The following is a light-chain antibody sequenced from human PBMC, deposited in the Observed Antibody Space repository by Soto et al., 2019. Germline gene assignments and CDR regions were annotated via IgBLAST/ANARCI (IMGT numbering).Light chain of an antibody. CDR3: SSYTTSNTPVV. J-gene: IGLJ2*01. CDR2: EVS. Sequence: QSALTQPASVSGSPGQSITISCTGTSSDVGAYDYVSWYQQHPGKAPKLMIYEVSNRPSGVSNRFSGSKSGNTASLTISGLQAEDEADYYCSSYTTSNTPVVIGGGTKLTVL. V-gene: IGLV2-14*01. CDR1: SSDVGAYDY.